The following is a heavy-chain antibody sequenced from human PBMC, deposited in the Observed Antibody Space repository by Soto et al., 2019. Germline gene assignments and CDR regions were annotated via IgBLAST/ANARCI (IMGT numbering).Heavy chain of an antibody. Sequence: SEAPLSTCAKPGDRACMQSSSWNLIRQAPSRGLEGLGRTYYKAKWYYDYSVSVKSRITINPETSKNQLSLHPNSVTPDDTAVYYCVRLIGSSWLDSWGQGTLVTVSS. CDR2: TYYKAKWYY. V-gene: IGHV6-1*01. CDR3: VRLIGSSWLDS. CDR1: GDRACMQSSS. D-gene: IGHD6-13*01. J-gene: IGHJ5*01.